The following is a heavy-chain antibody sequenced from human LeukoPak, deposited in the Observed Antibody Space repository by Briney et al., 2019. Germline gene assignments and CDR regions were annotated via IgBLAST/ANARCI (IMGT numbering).Heavy chain of an antibody. CDR1: GFTFSSYA. CDR3: ARDRPFGGVIVSYWFDP. Sequence: GGSLRLSCAASGFTFSSYAMHWVRQAPGKGLEWVAVISYDGSNKYYADSVKGLFTISRDNSKNTLYLQMNSLRAEDTAVYYCARDRPFGGVIVSYWFDPWGQGTLVTVSS. V-gene: IGHV3-30*04. CDR2: ISYDGSNK. J-gene: IGHJ5*02. D-gene: IGHD3-16*02.